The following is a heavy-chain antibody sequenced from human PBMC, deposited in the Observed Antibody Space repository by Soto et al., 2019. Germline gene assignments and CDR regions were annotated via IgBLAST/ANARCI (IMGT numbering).Heavy chain of an antibody. V-gene: IGHV3-23*01. CDR1: GFTFNSSA. CDR2: TSGGAGST. J-gene: IGHJ4*02. CDR3: AKGRYRIGWYDPYFDY. D-gene: IGHD6-19*01. Sequence: EVQLLEAGVGLVQPGGSLRLSCAASGFTFNSSAMSWFRQAPGKGLEWVSTTSGGAGSTYYADSVKGRFTISRDNSKNTLYLQMNSLRADDTSVYYCAKGRYRIGWYDPYFDYWGQGPLVTVSS.